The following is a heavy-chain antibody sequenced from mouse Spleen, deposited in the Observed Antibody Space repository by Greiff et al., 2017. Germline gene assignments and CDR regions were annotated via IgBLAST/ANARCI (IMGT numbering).Heavy chain of an antibody. CDR1: GYTFTSYW. CDR2: IDPSDSET. Sequence: QVQLKQPGAELVRPGSSVKLSCKASGYTFTSYWMHWVKQRPIQGLEWIGNIDPSDSETHYNQKFKDKATLTVDKSSSTAYMQLSSLTSEDSAVYYCARREVPYAMDYWGQGTSVTVSS. D-gene: IGHD2-14*01. V-gene: IGHV1-52*01. J-gene: IGHJ4*01. CDR3: ARREVPYAMDY.